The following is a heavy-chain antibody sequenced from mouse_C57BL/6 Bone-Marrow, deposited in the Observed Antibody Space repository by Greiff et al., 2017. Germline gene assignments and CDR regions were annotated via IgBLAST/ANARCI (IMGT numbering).Heavy chain of an antibody. V-gene: IGHV1-76*01. J-gene: IGHJ3*01. CDR1: GYTFTDYY. D-gene: IGHD1-2*01. CDR3: AITTECAY. Sequence: VQRVESGAELVRPGASVKLSCKASGYTFTDYYINWVKQRPGQGLEWIARIYPGSGNTYYNEKFKGKATLTAEKSSSTAYMQLSSLTSEDSAVYFCAITTECAYWGQGTLVTVSA. CDR2: IYPGSGNT.